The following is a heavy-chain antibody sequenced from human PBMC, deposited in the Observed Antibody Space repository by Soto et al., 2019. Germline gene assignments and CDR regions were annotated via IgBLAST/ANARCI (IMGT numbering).Heavy chain of an antibody. CDR3: ARGDDFWSGYYDY. Sequence: SETLSLTCAVYGGSFIGYYCSWIRQPPGKGLEWIGEINHSGSTNYNPSLKSRVTISVDTSKNQFSLKLSSVTAADTAVYYCARGDDFWSGYYDYWGQGTLVPVSS. V-gene: IGHV4-34*01. CDR1: GGSFIGYY. J-gene: IGHJ4*02. D-gene: IGHD3-3*01. CDR2: INHSGST.